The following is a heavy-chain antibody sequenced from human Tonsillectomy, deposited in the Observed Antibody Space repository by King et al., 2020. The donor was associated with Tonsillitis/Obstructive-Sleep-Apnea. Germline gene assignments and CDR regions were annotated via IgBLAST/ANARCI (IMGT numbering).Heavy chain of an antibody. CDR3: AIDPVTMVRGGNYYYMAV. CDR1: GFTFSSYG. J-gene: IGHJ6*03. V-gene: IGHV3-33*01. D-gene: IGHD3-10*01. Sequence: VQLVESGGGVVQPGRSLRLSCAASGFTFSSYGMHWVRQAPGKGLEWVAVIWYDGSNKYYADSVKGRFTISRDNSKNTLYLQMNSLRAEDTAVYYCAIDPVTMVRGGNYYYMAVWGKGTTVTVSS. CDR2: IWYDGSNK.